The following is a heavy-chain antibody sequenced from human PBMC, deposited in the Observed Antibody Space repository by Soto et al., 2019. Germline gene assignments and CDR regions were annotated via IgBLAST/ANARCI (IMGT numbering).Heavy chain of an antibody. CDR1: GYPYTNSY. V-gene: IGHV1-2*02. CDR3: ASDFRTRGWFRQAGNFAMDV. CDR2: IHPNTGDT. Sequence: QVQLVQSGAEVRKPGASVKVSCKASGYPYTNSYMHWVRQAPGQGLEWMGWIHPNTGDTNYAQKFQGGITMTRDTSVSTAYMEQKTLTSDDTATFFCASDFRTRGWFRQAGNFAMDVWGQGTSVTVS. J-gene: IGHJ6*02. D-gene: IGHD6-19*01.